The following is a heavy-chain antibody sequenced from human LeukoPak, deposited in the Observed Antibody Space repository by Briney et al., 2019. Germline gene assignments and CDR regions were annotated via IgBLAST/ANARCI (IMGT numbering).Heavy chain of an antibody. J-gene: IGHJ3*02. Sequence: PGGSLRLSCAASGFTFSSYEMNWVRQAPGKGLEWVSYISSSGSTIYYADSVRGRSTISRDHAKNSLYLQTNSLRAEDTAVYYCARVATKQQLVLNAFDIWGQGTMVTVSS. D-gene: IGHD6-13*01. CDR1: GFTFSSYE. CDR2: ISSSGSTI. CDR3: ARVATKQQLVLNAFDI. V-gene: IGHV3-48*03.